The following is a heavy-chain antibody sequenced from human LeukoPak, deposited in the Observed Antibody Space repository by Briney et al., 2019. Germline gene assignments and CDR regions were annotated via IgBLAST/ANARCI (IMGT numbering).Heavy chain of an antibody. CDR3: ARGIASSRSVAIDL. Sequence: GGSLRLSCAASGSTFSNYAMSWVRQAPGKGLEWVSYISSRTIYYADSVKGRFTISRDNAKSTLYLQMDSLRVEDTALYYCARGIASSRSVAIDLWGRGTLVVVSS. CDR2: ISSRTI. J-gene: IGHJ4*02. D-gene: IGHD6-13*01. CDR1: GSTFSNYA. V-gene: IGHV3-48*04.